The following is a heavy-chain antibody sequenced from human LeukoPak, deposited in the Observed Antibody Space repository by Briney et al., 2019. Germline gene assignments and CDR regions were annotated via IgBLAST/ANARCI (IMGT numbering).Heavy chain of an antibody. J-gene: IGHJ4*02. CDR3: ARQTPGRGSSGD. Sequence: GGSLRLSCAASGFTFSSYAMSWVRQAPGKGLEWVSAISGSGGSTYYADSVKGRFTISRDNSKNTLYLQMSSLKASDTAMYYCARQTPGRGSSGDWGQGTLVTVSS. CDR1: GFTFSSYA. CDR2: ISGSGGST. V-gene: IGHV3-23*01. D-gene: IGHD6-19*01.